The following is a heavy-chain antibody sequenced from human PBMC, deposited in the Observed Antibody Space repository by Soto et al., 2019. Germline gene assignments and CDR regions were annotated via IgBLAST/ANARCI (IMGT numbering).Heavy chain of an antibody. J-gene: IGHJ6*02. CDR3: ARDEPIYGDRMVYYYYGMDV. D-gene: IGHD4-17*01. CDR1: GFTFSSYG. Sequence: GGSLRLSCAASGFTFSSYGMHWVRQAPGKGLEWVAVIWYDGSNKYYADSVKGRFTISRDNSKNTLYLQMNSLRAEDTAVYYCARDEPIYGDRMVYYYYGMDVWGQGTTVTVSS. CDR2: IWYDGSNK. V-gene: IGHV3-33*01.